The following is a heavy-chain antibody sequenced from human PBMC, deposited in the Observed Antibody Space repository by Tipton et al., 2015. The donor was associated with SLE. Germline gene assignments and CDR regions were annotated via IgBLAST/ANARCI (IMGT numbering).Heavy chain of an antibody. CDR3: AGRSVPTVLEY. D-gene: IGHD3-10*01. CDR2: IDPSDSDT. J-gene: IGHJ4*02. V-gene: IGHV5-51*03. CDR1: GYSFTNSW. Sequence: QLVQSGAEVKKPGEALQISCKTSGYSFTNSWIVWFRHMPGKGLECMGMIDPSDSDTRYNPSFQGHVSTSIDRSTTTAYLQWRSLKASDTKRYFCAGRSVPTVLEYWGQGTLETVSS.